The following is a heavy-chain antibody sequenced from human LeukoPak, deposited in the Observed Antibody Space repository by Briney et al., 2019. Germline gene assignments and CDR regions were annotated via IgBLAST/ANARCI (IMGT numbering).Heavy chain of an antibody. CDR3: ARDGGAVAGRFDY. V-gene: IGHV1-69*01. Sequence: GSSVKVSCKASGGTFSSYAISWVRQAPGQGLEWMGGIIPIFGTANYAQKFQGRVTITADESTSTAYMELSNLRSEDTAVYYCARDGGAVAGRFDYWGQGTLVTVSS. D-gene: IGHD6-19*01. J-gene: IGHJ4*02. CDR1: GGTFSSYA. CDR2: IIPIFGTA.